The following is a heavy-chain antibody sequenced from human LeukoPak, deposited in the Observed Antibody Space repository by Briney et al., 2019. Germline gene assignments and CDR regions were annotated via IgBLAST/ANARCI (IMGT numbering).Heavy chain of an antibody. CDR2: MKQDGSEK. CDR1: GFTFSSYW. V-gene: IGHV3-7*01. D-gene: IGHD3-22*01. J-gene: IGHJ4*02. Sequence: GGSLRLSCAASGFTFSSYWMSWVRQAPGKGLEWVANMKQDGSEKYYVDSVKGRFTISRDNAKNSLYLQMNSLRAEDTAVYYCAREMGGVWYDSSGYYDYWGQGTLVTVSS. CDR3: AREMGGVWYDSSGYYDY.